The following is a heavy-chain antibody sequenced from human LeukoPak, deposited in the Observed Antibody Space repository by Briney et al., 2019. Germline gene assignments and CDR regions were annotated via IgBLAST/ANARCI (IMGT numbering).Heavy chain of an antibody. J-gene: IGHJ6*02. D-gene: IGHD3-3*01. CDR1: GGTFSSYA. CDR2: IIPIFGTA. V-gene: IGHV1-69*13. Sequence: ASVKVSCKASGGTFSSYAISWVRQAPGQGLEWMGGIIPIFGTANYAQKFQGRVTITADESTSTAYMELSSLRSEDTAVYYCARGLSVDDFWSGLPPGAYYYYGMDVWGQGTTVTVSS. CDR3: ARGLSVDDFWSGLPPGAYYYYGMDV.